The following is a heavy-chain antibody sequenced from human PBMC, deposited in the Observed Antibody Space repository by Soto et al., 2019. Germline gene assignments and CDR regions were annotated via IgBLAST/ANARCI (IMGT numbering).Heavy chain of an antibody. V-gene: IGHV3-33*01. D-gene: IGHD1-26*01. Sequence: QVQLVESGGGVVQPGRSLRLSCAASGFTFSSYGMHWVRQAPGKGLEWVAVIWYDGSNKYYADSVKGRFTISRDNSKNTLYLQMNSLRAEDTAVYYCARAPYSGSLDFDYWGQGTLVTVSS. CDR1: GFTFSSYG. CDR3: ARAPYSGSLDFDY. CDR2: IWYDGSNK. J-gene: IGHJ4*02.